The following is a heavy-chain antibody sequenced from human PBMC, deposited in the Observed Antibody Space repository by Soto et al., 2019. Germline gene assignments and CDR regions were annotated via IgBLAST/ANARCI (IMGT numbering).Heavy chain of an antibody. CDR2: TNQHGTII. V-gene: IGHV3-74*01. CDR3: TRDIGGRGAL. Sequence: PGGSLRLSCEASGFTFSSYWFHWVRQVPGKGLVWVSRTNQHGTIIDYADFVKGRFTISRDNAKNTLDLEMDSLRVEDTAVYYCTRDIGGRGALWGPGTLVTVSS. J-gene: IGHJ4*02. D-gene: IGHD3-16*01. CDR1: GFTFSSYW.